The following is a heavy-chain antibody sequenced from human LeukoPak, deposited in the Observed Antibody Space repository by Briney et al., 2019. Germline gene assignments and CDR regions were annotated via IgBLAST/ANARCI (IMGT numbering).Heavy chain of an antibody. Sequence: SESLSLTCTVSGGSISNYYWSWIRQPPGKGLEWVGYIYYSGSTNYKPSLKSRLTISVDTSKNQFSLKLSSVTAADTAVYFCARGDSSTWFPSGLHIDHWGQGILVSVSS. J-gene: IGHJ4*02. V-gene: IGHV4-59*01. CDR3: ARGDSSTWFPSGLHIDH. CDR1: GGSISNYY. D-gene: IGHD6-13*01. CDR2: IYYSGST.